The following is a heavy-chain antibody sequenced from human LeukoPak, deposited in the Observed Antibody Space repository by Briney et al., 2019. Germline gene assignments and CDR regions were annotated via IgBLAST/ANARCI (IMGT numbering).Heavy chain of an antibody. CDR1: GGSFSGYY. D-gene: IGHD5-18*01. V-gene: IGHV4-34*01. Sequence: SETLSLTCAVYGGSFSGYYWSWIRQPPGKGLEWIGEINHSGSTNYNPSLKSRVTISVDTSKNQFSLKLSSVTAADTAVYYCARAPGYSYGLRSPRFNWFDPWGQGTLVTVSS. CDR3: ARAPGYSYGLRSPRFNWFDP. J-gene: IGHJ5*02. CDR2: INHSGST.